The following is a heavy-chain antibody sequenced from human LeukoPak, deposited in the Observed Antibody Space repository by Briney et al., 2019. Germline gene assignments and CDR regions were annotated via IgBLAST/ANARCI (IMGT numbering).Heavy chain of an antibody. Sequence: ASVKVSCKASGYSFTTYGVNWVRQAPGQGLEWMGWISAYNGNTKYAQKFQGRVTMTTDTSTSTAYMELRSLRSDDTAVYYCARDSVAVRPGWFDPWGPGILVTVSS. J-gene: IGHJ5*02. D-gene: IGHD6-6*01. CDR2: ISAYNGNT. CDR3: ARDSVAVRPGWFDP. V-gene: IGHV1-18*01. CDR1: GYSFTTYG.